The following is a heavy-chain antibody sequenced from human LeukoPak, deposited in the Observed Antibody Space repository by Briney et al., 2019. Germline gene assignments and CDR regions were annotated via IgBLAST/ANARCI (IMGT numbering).Heavy chain of an antibody. CDR3: ARVQFEGDYLTYYYGMDV. D-gene: IGHD4-17*01. CDR1: GFTFSSYS. Sequence: GGSLRLSCAASGFTFSSYSMNWVRQAPGKGLEWVSSISSSSSYIYYADSVKGRFTISRDNAKNSLYLQMNSLRAEDTAVYYCARVQFEGDYLTYYYGMDVWGQGTTVTVSS. V-gene: IGHV3-21*01. CDR2: ISSSSSYI. J-gene: IGHJ6*02.